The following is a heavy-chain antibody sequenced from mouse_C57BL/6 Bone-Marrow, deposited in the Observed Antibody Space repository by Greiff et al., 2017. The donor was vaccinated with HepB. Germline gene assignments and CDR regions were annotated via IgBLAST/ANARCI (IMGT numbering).Heavy chain of an antibody. CDR2: INPNNGGT. D-gene: IGHD1-1*01. CDR3: ARLLRYSFDY. Sequence: EVQLQQSGPELVKPGASVKISCKASGYTFTDYYMNWVKQSHGKSLEWIGDINPNNGGTSYNQKFKGKATLTVDKSSSTAYMELRSLTSEDSAVYYCARLLRYSFDYWGQGTTLTVSS. V-gene: IGHV1-26*01. J-gene: IGHJ2*01. CDR1: GYTFTDYY.